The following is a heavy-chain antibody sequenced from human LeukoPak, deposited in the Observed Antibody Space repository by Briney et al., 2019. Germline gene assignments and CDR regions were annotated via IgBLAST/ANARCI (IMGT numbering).Heavy chain of an antibody. Sequence: SVKVSCKASGGTFSSYAISWVRQAPGQGLEWMGRIIPILGIANYAQKFQGRVTITADKSTSTAFMELSSLRSEDTAVYYCARDGDGGNSDYWGQGTLVTVSS. CDR3: ARDGDGGNSDY. CDR2: IIPILGIA. CDR1: GGTFSSYA. V-gene: IGHV1-69*04. J-gene: IGHJ4*02. D-gene: IGHD4-23*01.